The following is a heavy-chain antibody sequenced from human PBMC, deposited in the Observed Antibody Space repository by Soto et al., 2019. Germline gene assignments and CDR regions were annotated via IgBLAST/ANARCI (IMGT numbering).Heavy chain of an antibody. CDR1: GGTFSSYA. Sequence: ASVKVSCKASGGTFSSYAISWVRQAPGQGLEWMGGIIPIFGTANYAQKFQGRVTITADESTSTAYMELSSLRSEDTAVYYCARSRFVECFFYMESFSLWGKGSLVTVAA. V-gene: IGHV1-69*13. CDR3: ARSRFVECFFYMESFSL. CDR2: IIPIFGTA. D-gene: IGHD3-3*01. J-gene: IGHJ4*02.